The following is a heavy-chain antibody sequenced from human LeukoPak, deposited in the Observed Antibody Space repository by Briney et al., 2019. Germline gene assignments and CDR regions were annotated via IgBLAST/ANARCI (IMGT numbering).Heavy chain of an antibody. D-gene: IGHD2-2*01. CDR2: INANTGGT. V-gene: IGHV1-2*02. CDR1: GYTFTGYY. Sequence: GASVKVSCKASGYTFTGYYMNWVRQAPGQGLQWMGWINANTGGTNYAQEFQGRVTMTSDTSMSTAYMELTSLTSDGTAVYYCARKSAVRRTSEFDYWGQGTLVTVSS. CDR3: ARKSAVRRTSEFDY. J-gene: IGHJ4*02.